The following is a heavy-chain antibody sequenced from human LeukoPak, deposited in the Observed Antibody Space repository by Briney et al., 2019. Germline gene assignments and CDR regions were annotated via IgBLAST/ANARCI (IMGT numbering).Heavy chain of an antibody. CDR1: GGTFSSYA. Sequence: ASVKVSCKAFGGTFSSYAISWVRQAPGQGLEWMGGIIPIFGTANYAQKFQGRVTITTDESTSTAYMELSSLRSEDTAVYYCARGDSSSSGHFDCWGQGTLVTVSS. V-gene: IGHV1-69*05. CDR3: ARGDSSSSGHFDC. D-gene: IGHD6-6*01. J-gene: IGHJ4*02. CDR2: IIPIFGTA.